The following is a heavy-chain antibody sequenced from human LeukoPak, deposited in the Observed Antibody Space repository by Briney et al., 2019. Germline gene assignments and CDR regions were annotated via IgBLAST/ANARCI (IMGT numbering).Heavy chain of an antibody. CDR2: IYYSGST. V-gene: IGHV4-31*03. Sequence: PSQTLSLTCTVSGGSISSGGYYWGWIRQHPGKGLEWIGYIYYSGSTYYNPSLKSRVTISVDTSKNQFSPKLSSVTAADTAVYYCARLTVLGHHFDLWGRGTLVTVSS. CDR3: ARLTVLGHHFDL. CDR1: GGSISSGGYY. J-gene: IGHJ2*01. D-gene: IGHD2-8*01.